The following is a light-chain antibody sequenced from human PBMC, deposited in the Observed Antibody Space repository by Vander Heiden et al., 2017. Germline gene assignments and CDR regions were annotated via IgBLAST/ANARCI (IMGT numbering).Light chain of an antibody. CDR3: LHYHNFHHT. J-gene: IGKJ2*01. Sequence: IWMTQSPSLVSASTGDTVTISCRTSQDISRHLAWFQQKPGKVPELLIYASSTLQSGVPSRFSGSGSGTHFTLTISSLQSEDFATYFCLHYHNFHHTFGQGTRLEIK. CDR2: ASS. V-gene: IGKV1D-8*01. CDR1: QDISRH.